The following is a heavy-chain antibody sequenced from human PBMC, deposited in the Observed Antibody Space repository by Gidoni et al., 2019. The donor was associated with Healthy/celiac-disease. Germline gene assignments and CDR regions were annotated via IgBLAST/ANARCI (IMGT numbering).Heavy chain of an antibody. Sequence: QVQLVESGGGVIQPGRSLRLSCEASGFTFSTYGMHWVRQASGKGLEWVAVISYDGSNKYYADSVKGRFTISRDNSKNTLYLQMNSLRTEDTAVYYCAKFHNSAWQRGDYFDYWGQGTLVTVSS. J-gene: IGHJ4*02. CDR2: ISYDGSNK. CDR1: GFTFSTYG. D-gene: IGHD6-19*01. CDR3: AKFHNSAWQRGDYFDY. V-gene: IGHV3-30*18.